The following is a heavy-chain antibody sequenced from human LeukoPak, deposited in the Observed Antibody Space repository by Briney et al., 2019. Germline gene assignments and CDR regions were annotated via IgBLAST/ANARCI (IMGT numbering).Heavy chain of an antibody. V-gene: IGHV3-30*03. J-gene: IGHJ4*02. D-gene: IGHD3-3*01. CDR2: ISYDGSNK. CDR1: GFTFSSYG. CDR3: AREMRSGYYGGCYFDY. Sequence: GGSLRLSCAASGFTFSSYGMHWVRQAPGKGLERVAVISYDGSNKYYADSVKGRFTISRDNSKNTLYLQMNSLRAEDTAVYYCAREMRSGYYGGCYFDYWGQGTLVTVSS.